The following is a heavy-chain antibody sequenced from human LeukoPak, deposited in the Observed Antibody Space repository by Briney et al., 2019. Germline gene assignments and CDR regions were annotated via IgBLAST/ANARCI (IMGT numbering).Heavy chain of an antibody. Sequence: SQTLSLTCTVSGGSISSGSYYWSWIRQPAGKGLEWIGRFYTGGSTNYNPSLKSRVTISVDTSKNHFSLKLSSVTAADTAVYYCARELRIAAVPDAFDIWGQGTMVTVSS. J-gene: IGHJ3*02. CDR2: FYTGGST. V-gene: IGHV4-61*02. CDR1: GGSISSGSYY. CDR3: ARELRIAAVPDAFDI. D-gene: IGHD6-13*01.